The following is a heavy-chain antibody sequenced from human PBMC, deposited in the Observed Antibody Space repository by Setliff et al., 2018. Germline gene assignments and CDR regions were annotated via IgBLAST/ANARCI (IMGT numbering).Heavy chain of an antibody. CDR2: ISPHSGDT. D-gene: IGHD1-26*01. J-gene: IGHJ4*02. V-gene: IGHV1-2*02. CDR3: ARSGSFGMRYWFDY. CDR1: GNSFTVFY. Sequence: ASVKVSCKSSGNSFTVFYLHWVRQAPGQGLEWMGWISPHSGDTHYAQKFQSRVRMTRDTSTYAAYLELSDLTSGDTAMYYCARSGSFGMRYWFDYWGQGALVTVSS.